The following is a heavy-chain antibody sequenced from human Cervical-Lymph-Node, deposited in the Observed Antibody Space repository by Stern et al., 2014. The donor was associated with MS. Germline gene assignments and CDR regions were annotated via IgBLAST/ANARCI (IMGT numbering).Heavy chain of an antibody. J-gene: IGHJ4*02. CDR3: ARSGTRVPRGY. V-gene: IGHV1-18*04. CDR2: ISAYNGNT. Sequence: VQLVQSGPEVKKPGASVKVSCKASGYTFTSYGIAWVRQAPGQGLEWMVWISAYNGNTTDERKLQGRVTLTTNTTTSTAYMELRSLRSDDTAIYFCARSGTRVPRGYWGQGTLITVSS. CDR1: GYTFTSYG. D-gene: IGHD6-25*01.